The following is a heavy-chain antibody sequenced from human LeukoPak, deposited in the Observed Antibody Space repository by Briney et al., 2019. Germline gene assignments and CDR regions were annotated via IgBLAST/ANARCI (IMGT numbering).Heavy chain of an antibody. CDR1: GFTFSSYA. CDR3: ARDPFLCSGGSCYFYYYYYGMDV. J-gene: IGHJ6*02. Sequence: GRTLRLSCAASGFTFSSYAMHWVRQAPGKGLEWVAVISYDGSNKYYADSVKGRFTSPRDHSKNARYLQMNSLRAEHTAVYYGARDPFLCSGGSCYFYYYYYGMDVWGQGTTVTVSS. D-gene: IGHD2-15*01. CDR2: ISYDGSNK. V-gene: IGHV3-30-3*01.